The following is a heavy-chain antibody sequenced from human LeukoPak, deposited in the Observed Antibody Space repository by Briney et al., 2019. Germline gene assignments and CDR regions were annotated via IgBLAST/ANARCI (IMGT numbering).Heavy chain of an antibody. J-gene: IGHJ4*02. CDR1: GYSISSGYY. Sequence: SETLSLTCTVSGYSISSGYYWGWIRPPPGKGLEWIGSIYHSGSTYYNPSLKSRVTISVDTSKNQFSLKLSSVTAADTAVYYCARYTNYFDYWGQGTLVTVSS. CDR2: IYHSGST. D-gene: IGHD2-2*02. V-gene: IGHV4-38-2*02. CDR3: ARYTNYFDY.